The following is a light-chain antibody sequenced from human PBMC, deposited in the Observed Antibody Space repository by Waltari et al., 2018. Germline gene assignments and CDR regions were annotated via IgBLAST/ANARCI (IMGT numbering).Light chain of an antibody. CDR2: YDS. CDR1: NIGSYS. V-gene: IGLV3-21*04. CDR3: HVWHPDMDPGV. Sequence: SYALTQPPSVSVAPGTTARITCGGDNIGSYSVPWYQQKPGQAPVLVIFYDSDRPPGIPERFSGSNSGNTATLTISSVEAGDEAKYYCHVWHPDMDPGVFGPGTEVSV. J-gene: IGLJ1*01.